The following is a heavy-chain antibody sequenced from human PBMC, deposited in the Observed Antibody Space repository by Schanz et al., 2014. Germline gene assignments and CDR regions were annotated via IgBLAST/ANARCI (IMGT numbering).Heavy chain of an antibody. Sequence: QVQLVQSGAEVKKPGASVRVSCKASGYTFTGYYMNWVRQAPGQGLEWMGWINPNSGGTDYAQRFQGRVTTTRETSSRTVYMQLSRLTSDDTAVYFCARERGRGYCSRTSCSKDYGMDVWGQGTTVTVSS. J-gene: IGHJ6*02. CDR3: ARERGRGYCSRTSCSKDYGMDV. CDR2: INPNSGGT. D-gene: IGHD2-2*01. CDR1: GYTFTGYY. V-gene: IGHV1-2*02.